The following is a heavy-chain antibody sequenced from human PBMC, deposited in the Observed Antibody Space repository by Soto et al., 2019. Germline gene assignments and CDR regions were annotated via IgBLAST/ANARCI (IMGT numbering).Heavy chain of an antibody. CDR1: GGSITSSEYY. V-gene: IGHV4-39*02. CDR3: ARDAIRGSAAMKTY. J-gene: IGHJ4*02. CDR2: IYYSGSS. Sequence: SETLSLTCTVSGGSITSSEYYWAWIRQPPGKGLQFVGTIYYSGSSYSNPSLKSRLSMSVDTSKNQFSLTMKSVTAADTGVYYCARDAIRGSAAMKTYWGLGTLVTVSS.